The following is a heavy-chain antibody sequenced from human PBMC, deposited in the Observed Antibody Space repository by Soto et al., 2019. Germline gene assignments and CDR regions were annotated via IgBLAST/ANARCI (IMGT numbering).Heavy chain of an antibody. CDR1: GYSISSGSY. V-gene: IGHV4-38-2*02. D-gene: IGHD3-22*01. CDR2: IYHGGTT. J-gene: IGHJ5*02. Sequence: SETLSLTCTVSGYSISSGSYWAWIRQPPGKGPEWIASIYHGGTTFYNPSLKSRITISVDTSNNQFSLKLNSVTAADTAVYYCARVGPWVPYYYDSSPYTFENWFDPWGQGTLVTVSS. CDR3: ARVGPWVPYYYDSSPYTFENWFDP.